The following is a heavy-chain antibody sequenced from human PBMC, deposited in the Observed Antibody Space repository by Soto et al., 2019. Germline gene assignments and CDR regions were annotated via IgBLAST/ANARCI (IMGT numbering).Heavy chain of an antibody. CDR1: GGSITSYH. CDR3: ARGGGSKGSGWYDYYYGMDV. Sequence: SETLSLTCIVSGGSITSYHWSWIRQFPGKRLEWIAYTSYTGNTNYNPSLQSRVTISMDTSKKQLSLKLTSMTAADTAVYYCARGGGSKGSGWYDYYYGMDVWGQGTTVNVSS. CDR2: TSYTGNT. V-gene: IGHV4-59*01. J-gene: IGHJ6*02. D-gene: IGHD6-19*01.